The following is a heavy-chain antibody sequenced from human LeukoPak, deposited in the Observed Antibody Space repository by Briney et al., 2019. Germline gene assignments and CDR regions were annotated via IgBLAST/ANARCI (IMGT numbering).Heavy chain of an antibody. V-gene: IGHV3-74*01. CDR1: GFTFSSYW. CDR3: ARDHLFGNYIDY. Sequence: GGSLRLSCAASGFTFSSYWTHWVRRAPGKGLVWVSRINSDGSSTSYADSVKGRSTISRDNAKNTLYLQMNSLRAEDTAVYYCARDHLFGNYIDYWGQGTLVTVSS. J-gene: IGHJ4*02. CDR2: INSDGSST. D-gene: IGHD3-10*02.